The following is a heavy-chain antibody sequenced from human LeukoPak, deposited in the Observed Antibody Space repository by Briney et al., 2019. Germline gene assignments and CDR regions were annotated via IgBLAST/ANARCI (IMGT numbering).Heavy chain of an antibody. J-gene: IGHJ5*02. Sequence: GGSLRLSCAASGFTFSSYSMNWVRQAPGKGLEWLSYISSSGSAIYYADSVKGRFTISRDNAKNSLYLQINSLRAEDTAVYYCARMYSWGFDPWGQGTLVTVSS. CDR1: GFTFSSYS. V-gene: IGHV3-48*04. CDR2: ISSSGSAI. D-gene: IGHD2-21*01. CDR3: ARMYSWGFDP.